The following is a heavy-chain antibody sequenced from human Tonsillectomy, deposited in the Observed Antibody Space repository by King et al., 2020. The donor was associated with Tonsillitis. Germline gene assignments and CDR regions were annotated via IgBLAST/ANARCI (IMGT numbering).Heavy chain of an antibody. J-gene: IGHJ4*02. V-gene: IGHV3-9*01. CDR1: EFTFDDYA. Sequence: EVQLVESGGGLVQPGRSLRLSCAASEFTFDDYAMHWVRPAPGKGLEWVSGIIWNSGSIGYADSVKGRFTISRDNAKNSLYLQMNSLRAEDTALYYCAKEARSYSSSAFDYWGQGTLVTVSS. D-gene: IGHD6-6*01. CDR3: AKEARSYSSSAFDY. CDR2: IIWNSGSI.